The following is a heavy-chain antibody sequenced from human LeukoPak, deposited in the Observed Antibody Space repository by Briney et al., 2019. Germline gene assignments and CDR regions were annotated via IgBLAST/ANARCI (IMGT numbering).Heavy chain of an antibody. CDR1: GFTFSSYA. CDR3: ARIGYCSSTSCYRGAPVDY. CDR2: ISGSGGST. D-gene: IGHD2-2*02. Sequence: GGSLRLSCAASGFTFSSYAMSWVRQAPGKGLKWVSAISGSGGSTYYADSVKGRFTISRDNPKNTLYLQMNSLRAEDTAVYYCARIGYCSSTSCYRGAPVDYWGQGTLVTVSS. V-gene: IGHV3-23*01. J-gene: IGHJ4*02.